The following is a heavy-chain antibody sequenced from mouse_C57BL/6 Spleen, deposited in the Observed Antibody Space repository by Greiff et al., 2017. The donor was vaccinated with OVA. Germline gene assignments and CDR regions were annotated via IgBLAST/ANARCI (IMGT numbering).Heavy chain of an antibody. V-gene: IGHV1-81*01. CDR3: ASRSKDSSGYDYAMDY. Sequence: QVQLQQSGAELARPGASVKLSCKASGYTFTSYGISWVKQRTGQGLEWIGEIYPRSGKTYYNEKFKGKATLTADKSSSTAYIELRSLTSEDSAVYFCASRSKDSSGYDYAMDYWGQGTSVTVSS. CDR2: IYPRSGKT. D-gene: IGHD3-2*02. J-gene: IGHJ4*01. CDR1: GYTFTSYG.